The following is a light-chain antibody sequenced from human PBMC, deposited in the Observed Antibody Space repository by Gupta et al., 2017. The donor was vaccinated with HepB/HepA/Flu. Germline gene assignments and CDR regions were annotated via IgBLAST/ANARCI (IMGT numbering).Light chain of an antibody. J-gene: IGLJ3*02. V-gene: IGLV10-54*04. CDR3: SAWDTSLSTWV. Sequence: QAGLTQPPSVSKDLRQTATLTCTGNNDNVGNQGAAWLQQHQGHPPKALSYRNNNRPSGISERFSASRSGNTASLTITGLQPEDEADYYCSAWDTSLSTWVFGGGNKLTVL. CDR2: RNN. CDR1: NDNVGNQG.